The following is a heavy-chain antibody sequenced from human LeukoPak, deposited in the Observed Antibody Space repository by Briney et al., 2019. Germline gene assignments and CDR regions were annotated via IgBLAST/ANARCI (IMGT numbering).Heavy chain of an antibody. CDR2: INWNGGST. Sequence: GGSLRLSCAASGFTFDDYGMSWVRQAPGEGLERVSGINWNGGSTGYADSVKGRFTISRDNAKNSLYLQMNSLRAEDTALYYCARPRGLYCSGGSCYFDYWGQGTLVTVSS. D-gene: IGHD2-15*01. CDR3: ARPRGLYCSGGSCYFDY. J-gene: IGHJ4*02. CDR1: GFTFDDYG. V-gene: IGHV3-20*04.